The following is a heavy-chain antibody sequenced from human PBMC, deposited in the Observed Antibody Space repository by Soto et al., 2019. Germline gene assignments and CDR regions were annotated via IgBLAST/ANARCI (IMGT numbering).Heavy chain of an antibody. V-gene: IGHV2-5*02. CDR3: AHLIEGAYFDY. CDR2: VYWDDDK. Sequence: QITLRESGPTLVKPRQTLTLTCTFSGVSLSVSGMGVGWFRQPPGRALEWLALVYWDDDKRYSPSLRPRLTINKDTSKSQVVLTMTNVSPEDTATYCCAHLIEGAYFDYWGRGTPVTVSS. J-gene: IGHJ4*02. CDR1: GVSLSVSGMG.